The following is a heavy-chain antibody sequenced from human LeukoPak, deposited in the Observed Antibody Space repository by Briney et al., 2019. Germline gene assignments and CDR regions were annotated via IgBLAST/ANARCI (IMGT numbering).Heavy chain of an antibody. D-gene: IGHD3-10*01. CDR3: ARDSVGLGSYQSPGYYMDV. Sequence: ASVKVSCKASGYTFTGYYMHWVRQAPGQGLEWMGWINPNSGGTNYAQKFQGRVTMTRDTSISTAYMELSRLRSDDTAVYYRARDSVGLGSYQSPGYYMDVWGKGTTVTVSS. CDR2: INPNSGGT. J-gene: IGHJ6*03. CDR1: GYTFTGYY. V-gene: IGHV1-2*02.